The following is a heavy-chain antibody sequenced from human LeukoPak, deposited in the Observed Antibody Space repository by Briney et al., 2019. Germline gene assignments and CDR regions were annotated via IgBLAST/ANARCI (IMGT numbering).Heavy chain of an antibody. J-gene: IGHJ4*02. CDR1: GFSLSSYW. CDR3: ARAPSTVTGTEGDY. CDR2: INSDGSST. V-gene: IGHV3-74*01. Sequence: PGGSLRLSCVASGFSLSSYWMHWVRQTPGKGPVWVSRINSDGSSTSYADSVKGRFTISRDNSKNTLYLQMNSLRAEDTAVYYCARAPSTVTGTEGDYWGQGTLVTVSS. D-gene: IGHD4-11*01.